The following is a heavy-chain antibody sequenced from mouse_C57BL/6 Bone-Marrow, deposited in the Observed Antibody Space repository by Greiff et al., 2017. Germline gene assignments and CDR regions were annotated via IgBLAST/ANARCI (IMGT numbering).Heavy chain of an antibody. CDR2: INPGSGGT. V-gene: IGHV1-54*01. CDR1: GYAFTNYL. CDR3: ARRGTYYSNYGFYYAMDY. Sequence: QVQLQQSGAELVRPGTSVKVSCKASGYAFTNYLIEWVKQRPGQGLEWIGVINPGSGGTSYNEKFKGKATLTADKSSSTAYMQLSSLTSEVSAVYFCARRGTYYSNYGFYYAMDYWGQGTSVTVSS. J-gene: IGHJ4*01. D-gene: IGHD2-5*01.